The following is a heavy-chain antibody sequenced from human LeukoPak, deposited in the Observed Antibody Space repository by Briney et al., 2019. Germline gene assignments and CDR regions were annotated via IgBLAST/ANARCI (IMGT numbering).Heavy chain of an antibody. CDR2: ITSKSAGGTT. CDR1: GTTFSDAW. Sequence: GGSLRLSCAASGTTFSDAWMSWVRQTPGKGLEWVARITSKSAGGTTDYAAPVKGRFTISRDDSEATLYLQMNSLKTEDTAVYYCTTDRFSWGQGTPVTVSS. J-gene: IGHJ5*02. V-gene: IGHV3-15*01. CDR3: TTDRFS.